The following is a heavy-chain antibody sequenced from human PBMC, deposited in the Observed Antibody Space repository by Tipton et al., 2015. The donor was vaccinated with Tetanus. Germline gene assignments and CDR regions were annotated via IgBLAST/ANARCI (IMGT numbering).Heavy chain of an antibody. CDR3: AKYDSSGFGGYCGLDV. D-gene: IGHD3-22*01. V-gene: IGHV3-11*01. J-gene: IGHJ6*02. CDR2: ISSDDPTT. Sequence: SLRLSCGASGFTLKGYYMSWVRQAPGKGLEWLSYISSDDPTTSYADSVKGRFTISRDDANNSLHLQMGSLRADDTAVYYCAKYDSSGFGGYCGLDVWGQGTTVTVS. CDR1: GFTLKGYY.